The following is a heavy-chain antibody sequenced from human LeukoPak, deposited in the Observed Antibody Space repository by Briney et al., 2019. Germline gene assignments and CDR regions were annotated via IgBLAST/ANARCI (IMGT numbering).Heavy chain of an antibody. CDR3: ARMDIGLVRD. V-gene: IGHV3-7*01. J-gene: IGHJ4*02. Sequence: SGGSLRLSCAASGFTVSSNYMSWVRQAPGKGLEWVANIKQDGSEKYYVDSVKGRFTISRDNAKNSLSLQMNSLRAEDTAVYYCARMDIGLVRDWGQGTLVTVSS. CDR1: GFTVSSNY. D-gene: IGHD3-10*01. CDR2: IKQDGSEK.